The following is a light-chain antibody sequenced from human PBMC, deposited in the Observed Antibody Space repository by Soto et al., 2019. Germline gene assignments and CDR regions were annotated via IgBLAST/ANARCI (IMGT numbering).Light chain of an antibody. J-gene: IGLJ2*01. Sequence: QAVVTQPPSASGTPGQRVTISCSGSSSNIGSNYVYWYQQLPGTAPKLLIYRNNQRPSGVPDRFSGSKSGTSASLAISGLRSEDEADYYCAAWDDSLSHVVFGGGTKVTVL. CDR1: SSNIGSNY. CDR3: AAWDDSLSHVV. V-gene: IGLV1-47*01. CDR2: RNN.